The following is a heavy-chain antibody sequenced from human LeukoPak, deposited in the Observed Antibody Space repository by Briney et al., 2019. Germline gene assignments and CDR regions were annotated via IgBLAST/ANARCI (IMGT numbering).Heavy chain of an antibody. Sequence: ASVKVSCKASGYTFTSYAMHWVRQAPGQRLEWMGWINGGSDNAKYLQKFQGRVTISRDTSASTAYMQLSSLRSEDTAVYYCARSLGSHNFDYWGQGTLVTVSS. J-gene: IGHJ4*02. D-gene: IGHD3-10*01. CDR3: ARSLGSHNFDY. CDR2: INGGSDNA. CDR1: GYTFTSYA. V-gene: IGHV1-3*01.